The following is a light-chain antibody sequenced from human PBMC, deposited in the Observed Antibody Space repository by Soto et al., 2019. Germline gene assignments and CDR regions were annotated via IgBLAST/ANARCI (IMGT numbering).Light chain of an antibody. V-gene: IGLV2-18*01. CDR2: EVS. CDR3: SLYTSDSTCV. J-gene: IGLJ1*01. Sequence: QSALTQPPSVSGSPGQSVTISCTGTSSDFGSYNRVSWYQRPPGTGPKLMIYEVSNRPSGVPDRFSGSKSGNTASLTISGLQAEDEAEDYCSLYTSDSTCVFGTGSKVTGL. CDR1: SSDFGSYNR.